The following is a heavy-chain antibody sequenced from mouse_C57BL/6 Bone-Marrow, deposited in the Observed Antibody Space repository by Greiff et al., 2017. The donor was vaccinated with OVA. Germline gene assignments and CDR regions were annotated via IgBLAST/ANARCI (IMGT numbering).Heavy chain of an antibody. CDR2: IRNKANGYTT. CDR1: GFTFTDYY. V-gene: IGHV7-3*01. Sequence: DVQLQESGGGLVQPGGSLSLSCAASGFTFTDYYMSWVRQPPGKALEWLGFIRNKANGYTTEYSASVKGRFTISRDNSQSILYLQMNALRAEDSATYYCARYGPAWFAYWGQGTLVTVSA. CDR3: ARYGPAWFAY. J-gene: IGHJ3*01.